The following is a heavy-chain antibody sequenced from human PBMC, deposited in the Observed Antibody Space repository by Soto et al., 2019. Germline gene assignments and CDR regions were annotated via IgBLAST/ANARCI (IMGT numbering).Heavy chain of an antibody. D-gene: IGHD3-16*02. CDR2: ISGSGGST. J-gene: IGHJ3*02. Sequence: GGSLRLSCAASGFTFSSYAMSWVRQAPGKGLEWVSAISGSGGSTYYADSVKGRFTISRDNSKNTLYLQMNSLRAEDTAVYYCAKDINLRDDYVWGSYRPDAFDIWGQGTMVTVSS. CDR3: AKDINLRDDYVWGSYRPDAFDI. CDR1: GFTFSSYA. V-gene: IGHV3-23*01.